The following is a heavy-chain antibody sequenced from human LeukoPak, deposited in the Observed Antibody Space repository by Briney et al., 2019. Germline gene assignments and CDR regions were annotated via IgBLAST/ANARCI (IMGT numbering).Heavy chain of an antibody. V-gene: IGHV1-18*01. CDR1: GYMFTNFG. J-gene: IGHJ6*02. Sequence: ASVKVSCKASGYMFTNFGISWVRQAPGQGLEWMGWISASNNNTNYAQKFQDRVTMTLDTSTTTSYMELRSLTSDDTAVYYCARFCSSSTCLQMIHYYFDMDVWGQGTPVTVSS. D-gene: IGHD2-2*01. CDR2: ISASNNNT. CDR3: ARFCSSSTCLQMIHYYFDMDV.